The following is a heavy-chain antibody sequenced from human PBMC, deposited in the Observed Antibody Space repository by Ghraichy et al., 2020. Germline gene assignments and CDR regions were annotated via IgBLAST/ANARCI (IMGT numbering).Heavy chain of an antibody. V-gene: IGHV3-33*01. J-gene: IGHJ4*02. CDR2: IWYDGSNK. CDR1: GFTFSSFG. Sequence: GESLNISCAASGFTFSSFGMHWVRQAPGKGLEWVALIWYDGSNKYYADSVKGRFTISRDNSKNTLFLQMNSLRAEDTAMYYCARGVDAYNGGSDYWGQGTLVTVSA. D-gene: IGHD5-24*01. CDR3: ARGVDAYNGGSDY.